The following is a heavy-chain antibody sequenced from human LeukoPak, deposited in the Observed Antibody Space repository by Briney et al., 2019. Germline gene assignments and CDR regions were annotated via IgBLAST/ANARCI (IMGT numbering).Heavy chain of an antibody. CDR3: ARGPKWELHPVFDY. J-gene: IGHJ4*02. D-gene: IGHD1-26*01. V-gene: IGHV1-69*17. Sequence: SVKVSCKASGGTFSSYAISCVRQAPGHGLEWLGGMIPIFGIANYAQKFQGRVTITADKSTSTAYMELSSLRSEDTAVYYCARGPKWELHPVFDYWGQGTLVTVSS. CDR2: MIPIFGIA. CDR1: GGTFSSYA.